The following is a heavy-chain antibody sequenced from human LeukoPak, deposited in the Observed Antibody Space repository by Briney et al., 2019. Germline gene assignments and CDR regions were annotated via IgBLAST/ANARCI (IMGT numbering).Heavy chain of an antibody. J-gene: IGHJ4*02. Sequence: GGSLRLSCAASGFTFDYYGMSWVRQAPGKGLELVSVINWNGRSTGYADSVKGRFTISRDNAKNSLYLQMNSLIAEDTAVYYCAREKIRSGSYELDYWGQGTLVTVSS. D-gene: IGHD3-10*01. CDR2: INWNGRST. V-gene: IGHV3-20*04. CDR1: GFTFDYYG. CDR3: AREKIRSGSYELDY.